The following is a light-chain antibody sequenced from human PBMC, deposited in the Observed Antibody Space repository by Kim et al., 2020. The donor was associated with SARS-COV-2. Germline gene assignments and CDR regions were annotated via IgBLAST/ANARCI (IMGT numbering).Light chain of an antibody. V-gene: IGKV1-39*01. CDR3: QQSHNTPLLT. J-gene: IGKJ4*01. CDR2: AAS. Sequence: DIQMTQSPSSLSASVGDRVTIACRASQSISTYLNWYQQKPGKAPKLLIYAASSLQSGVPSRFSGSGSGTDFTLTISSLQPEDFATYYCQQSHNTPLLTFGGGTKVYIK. CDR1: QSISTY.